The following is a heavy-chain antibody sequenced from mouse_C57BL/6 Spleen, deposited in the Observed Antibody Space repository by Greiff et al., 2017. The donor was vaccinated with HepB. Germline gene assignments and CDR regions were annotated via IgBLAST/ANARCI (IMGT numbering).Heavy chain of an antibody. CDR1: GYTFTDYE. CDR3: TRDSSGYVFAY. D-gene: IGHD3-2*02. J-gene: IGHJ3*01. CDR2: IDPETGGT. V-gene: IGHV1-15*01. Sequence: QVQLQQSGAELVRPGASVTLSCKASGYTFTDYEMHWVKQTPVHGLEWIGAIDPETGGTAYNQKFKGKAILTADKSSSTAYMELRSLTSEDSAVYYCTRDSSGYVFAYWGQGTLVTVSA.